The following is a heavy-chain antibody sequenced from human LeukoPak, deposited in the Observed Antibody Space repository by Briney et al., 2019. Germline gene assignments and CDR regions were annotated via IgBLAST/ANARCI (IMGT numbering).Heavy chain of an antibody. Sequence: SETLSLTCAVYGGSFSGYYWSWIRQPPGKGLEWIGEINHSGSTNYNPSLKSRVTISVDTSKNQFSLKLSSVTAADTAVYYCARIRVKLRFLEYGMDVWGQGTTVTVSS. J-gene: IGHJ6*02. CDR2: INHSGST. CDR3: ARIRVKLRFLEYGMDV. CDR1: GGSFSGYY. D-gene: IGHD3-3*01. V-gene: IGHV4-34*01.